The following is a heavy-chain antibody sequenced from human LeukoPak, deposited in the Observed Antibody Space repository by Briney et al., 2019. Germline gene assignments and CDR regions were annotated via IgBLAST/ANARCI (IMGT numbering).Heavy chain of an antibody. J-gene: IGHJ3*02. CDR2: ISAYNGNT. CDR1: GYTFTSYG. D-gene: IGHD2-2*01. CDR3: ARVREYCSSTSCYIGAFDI. V-gene: IGHV1-18*01. Sequence: ASVKVSCKASGYTFTSYGISWVRQAPGQGLEWVGWISAYNGNTNYAQKLQGRVTMTTDTSTSTAYMELRSLRSDDTAVYYCARVREYCSSTSCYIGAFDIWGQGTMVTVSS.